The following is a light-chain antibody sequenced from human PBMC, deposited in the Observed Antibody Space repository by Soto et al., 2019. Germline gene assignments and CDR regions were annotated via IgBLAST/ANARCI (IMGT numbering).Light chain of an antibody. CDR3: QQYGSTVFT. CDR2: GAS. J-gene: IGKJ3*01. CDR1: QSVSSSY. V-gene: IGKV3-20*01. Sequence: ESVLTQSPGTLSLSPGERATLSCRASQSVSSSYLAWYQQKPGQAPRLLIYGASSRATGIPDRFSGSGSGTDFTLTISRLEPEDFAVYYCQQYGSTVFTFGPGIKVDIK.